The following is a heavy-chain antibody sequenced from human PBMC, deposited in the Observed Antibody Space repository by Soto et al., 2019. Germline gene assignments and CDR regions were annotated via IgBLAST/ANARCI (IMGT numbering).Heavy chain of an antibody. J-gene: IGHJ3*02. Sequence: PGGSLRLSCAASGFTFSSYWMSWVRQAPGKGLEWVANIKQDGSEKYYVDSVKGRFTISRDNAKNSLYLQMNSLRAEDTAVYYCARDAPVVVTAIGDAFDIWGEGTMVTV. V-gene: IGHV3-7*05. CDR3: ARDAPVVVTAIGDAFDI. CDR1: GFTFSSYW. D-gene: IGHD2-21*02. CDR2: IKQDGSEK.